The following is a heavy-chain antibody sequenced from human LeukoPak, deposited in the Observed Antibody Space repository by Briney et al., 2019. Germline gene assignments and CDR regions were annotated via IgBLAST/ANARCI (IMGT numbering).Heavy chain of an antibody. CDR3: ARDGSSRWYGGFDY. Sequence: GASVKVSCKASGYTFTGYYMHWVRQAPGQGLEWMGWINPNSGGTNYAQKFQGRVTMTRDTSISTAYMELSRLRSDDTAVYYCARDGSSRWYGGFDYWGQGTLVTIFS. D-gene: IGHD6-13*01. CDR2: INPNSGGT. J-gene: IGHJ4*02. V-gene: IGHV1-2*02. CDR1: GYTFTGYY.